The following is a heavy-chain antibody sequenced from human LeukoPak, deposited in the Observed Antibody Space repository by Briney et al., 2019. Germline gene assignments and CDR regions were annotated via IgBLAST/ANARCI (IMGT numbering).Heavy chain of an antibody. Sequence: GGSLLLSFAASGFTFSSYWMSWVRPAPGKGLEWVANINQDGSEKNYMDSVKGRFTISRDNAKNSLYLQMNSLRAEDTAVYYCATRSSHTSSWYVYLFWDYWGQGALVTVSS. V-gene: IGHV3-7*01. CDR2: INQDGSEK. J-gene: IGHJ4*02. CDR1: GFTFSSYW. D-gene: IGHD6-13*01. CDR3: ATRSSHTSSWYVYLFWDY.